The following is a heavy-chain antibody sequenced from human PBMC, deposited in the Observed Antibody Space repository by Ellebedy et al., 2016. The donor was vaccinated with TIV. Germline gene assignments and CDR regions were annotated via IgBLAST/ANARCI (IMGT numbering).Heavy chain of an antibody. V-gene: IGHV3-7*04. Sequence: AGSLRLSXAASGFTFRNHWMTWVRQAPGKGLEWVANIKEDGNEKRYVDSVKGRFTISRDNAKNSLYLEMNSLRVEDTALYYCARHIRSWDTDFDYWGQGTPVTVSS. CDR3: ARHIRSWDTDFDY. CDR2: IKEDGNEK. CDR1: GFTFRNHW. J-gene: IGHJ4*02. D-gene: IGHD1-26*01.